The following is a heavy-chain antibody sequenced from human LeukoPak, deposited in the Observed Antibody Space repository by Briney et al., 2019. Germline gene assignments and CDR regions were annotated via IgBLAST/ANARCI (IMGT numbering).Heavy chain of an antibody. CDR3: ARGVPLGGSISCDFDY. D-gene: IGHD6-13*01. CDR1: GFTFRSYS. CDR2: ISSSSSYI. V-gene: IGHV3-21*01. J-gene: IGHJ4*02. Sequence: GGSLRLSCAASGFTFRSYSMNWVRQAPGKRLEWVSSISSSSSYIYYADSVKGRFTISRDNAKNSLYLQMNSLRAEDTAVYYCARGVPLGGSISCDFDYWGQGTLVTVSS.